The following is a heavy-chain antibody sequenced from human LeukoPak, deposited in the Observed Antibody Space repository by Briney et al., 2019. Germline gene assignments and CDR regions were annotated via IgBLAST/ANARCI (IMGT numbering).Heavy chain of an antibody. CDR1: GGSISSYY. J-gene: IGHJ3*02. V-gene: IGHV4-59*01. CDR3: ARSFDTHAFDI. CDR2: IYYSGST. Sequence: PSETLSLTRTVSGGSISSYYWSWIRQPPGKGLEWIGYIYYSGSTNYNPSLKSRVAISVDTSKNQFSLKLSSVTAADTAVYYCARSFDTHAFDIWGQGTVVTVSS.